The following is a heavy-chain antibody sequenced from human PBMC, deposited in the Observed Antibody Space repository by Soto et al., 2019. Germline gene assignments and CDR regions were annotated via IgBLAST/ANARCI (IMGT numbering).Heavy chain of an antibody. V-gene: IGHV1-18*01. J-gene: IGHJ4*02. CDR1: GYPCTRYG. Sequence: QGQLLQSGAAVKKPGASVRVSCKTSGYPCTRYGVSWVRQAPGQGLEWMGWLSGYNGNTKEAHKFEGRVILTTDTAATTAHMELRSLTSNDTAVYYCARGSAYSTPWGFDYWGQGTLVTVSS. D-gene: IGHD2-8*01. CDR2: LSGYNGNT. CDR3: ARGSAYSTPWGFDY.